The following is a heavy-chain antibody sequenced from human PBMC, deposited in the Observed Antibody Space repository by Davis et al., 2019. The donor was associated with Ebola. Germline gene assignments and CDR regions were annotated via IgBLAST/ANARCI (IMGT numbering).Heavy chain of an antibody. CDR2: IYYSGST. CDR1: GGSISSSSYY. CDR3: AREIQLWFNAFDI. V-gene: IGHV4-39*07. J-gene: IGHJ3*02. D-gene: IGHD5-18*01. Sequence: MPGGSLRLSCTVSGGSISSSSYYWGWIRQPPGKGLEWIGSIYYSGSTNYNPSLKSRVTISVDTSKNQFSLKLSSVTAADTAVYYCAREIQLWFNAFDIWGQGTMVTVSS.